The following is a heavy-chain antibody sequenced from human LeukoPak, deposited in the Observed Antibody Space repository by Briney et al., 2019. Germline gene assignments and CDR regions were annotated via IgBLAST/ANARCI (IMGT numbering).Heavy chain of an antibody. CDR1: GFTFSSYG. V-gene: IGHV3-48*01. Sequence: HPGGTLRLSCAASGFTFSSYGMNWVRQAPGKGLEWVSYISGSGTTIYYTDSVKGRFTISRDDAKNSLFLQMSSLRAEDTAVYFCARDGLRTGNFDYWGQGALVTVSS. J-gene: IGHJ4*02. CDR2: ISGSGTTI. CDR3: ARDGLRTGNFDY. D-gene: IGHD1-1*01.